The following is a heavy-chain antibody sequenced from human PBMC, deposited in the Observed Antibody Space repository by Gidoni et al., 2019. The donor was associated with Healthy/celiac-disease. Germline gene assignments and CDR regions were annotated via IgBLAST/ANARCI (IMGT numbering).Heavy chain of an antibody. CDR3: ARNTYSSSWYLDY. V-gene: IGHV3-21*01. Sequence: EVQLVESGGGLVKPGGSLRLSCAASGFTFSSDSMNWVRQAPGKGLEWVSSISSRSSYIYYADSVKGRFTISRDNAKNSLYLQMNSLRAEDTAVYYCARNTYSSSWYLDYWGQGTLVTVSS. J-gene: IGHJ4*02. CDR1: GFTFSSDS. D-gene: IGHD6-13*01. CDR2: ISSRSSYI.